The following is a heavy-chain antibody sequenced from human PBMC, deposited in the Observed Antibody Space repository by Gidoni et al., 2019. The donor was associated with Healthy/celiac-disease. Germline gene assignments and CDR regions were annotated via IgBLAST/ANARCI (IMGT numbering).Heavy chain of an antibody. D-gene: IGHD2-21*01. CDR2: INHSGST. V-gene: IGHV4-34*01. CDR3: ARGSISLLDY. CDR1: GGSFSGYY. Sequence: QVQLQQWGAGLLKPSETLSLTCAVYGGSFSGYYWSWIRQPPGKGLEWIGEINHSGSTNYNPSLKSRVTISVDTSKNQFSLKLSSVTAADTAVYYCARGSISLLDYWGQGTLVTVSS. J-gene: IGHJ4*02.